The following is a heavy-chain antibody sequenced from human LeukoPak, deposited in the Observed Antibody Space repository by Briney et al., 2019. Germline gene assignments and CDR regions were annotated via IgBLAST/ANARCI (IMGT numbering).Heavy chain of an antibody. D-gene: IGHD5-18*01. CDR2: IYYSATI. CDR1: GGSISSHY. J-gene: IGHJ4*02. Sequence: SETLSLTCTFSGGSISSHYWSWIRQPPGKGLEWIGNIYYSATINYNPSLKSRVTMSIDTSKNQFSLKLSSVTAADTAVYYCARDTAISFWGQGILVTVSS. V-gene: IGHV4-59*11. CDR3: ARDTAISF.